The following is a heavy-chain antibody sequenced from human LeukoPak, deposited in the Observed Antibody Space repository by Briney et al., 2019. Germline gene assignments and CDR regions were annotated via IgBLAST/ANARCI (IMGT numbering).Heavy chain of an antibody. D-gene: IGHD2-21*02. CDR3: ARDGPYCGSDCYPDY. CDR2: INPSGGST. Sequence: ASVKVSCKASGYTFTSYYMHWVRQAPGQGLEWMGIINPSGGSTSYAQKFQGRVTMTRDMSTSTVYMELSSLRSEDTAVYYCARDGPYCGSDCYPDYWGQGTLVTVSS. J-gene: IGHJ4*02. V-gene: IGHV1-46*01. CDR1: GYTFTSYY.